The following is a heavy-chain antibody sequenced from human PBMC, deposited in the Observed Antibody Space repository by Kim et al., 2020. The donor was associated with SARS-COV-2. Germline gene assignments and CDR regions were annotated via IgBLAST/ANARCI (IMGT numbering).Heavy chain of an antibody. J-gene: IGHJ4*02. CDR1: AFTFPSYA. CDR2: ISYDGSNK. D-gene: IGHD3-10*01. V-gene: IGHV3-30-3*01. Sequence: GGSLRLSCAASAFTFPSYAMHWVRQAPGKGLEWVAFISYDGSNKYYADSVKDRFTISSDNSKNTTNLQRDSLRPEDTAVYYCASYGSGSFLVYFDCWGQGTLVTVSS. CDR3: ASYGSGSFLVYFDC.